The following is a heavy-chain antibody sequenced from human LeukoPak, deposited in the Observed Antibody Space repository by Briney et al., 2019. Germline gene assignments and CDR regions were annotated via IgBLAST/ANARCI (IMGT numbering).Heavy chain of an antibody. CDR3: ASGYSGYDALDY. Sequence: PSETLSLTCTVSGGSISSYYWSWIRQPPGKGLEWIGYIYYSGSTNYNPSLTSRVTISVDTSKNQFSLKLSSVTAADTAVYYCASGYSGYDALDYWGQGTLVTVSS. J-gene: IGHJ4*02. D-gene: IGHD5-12*01. CDR1: GGSISSYY. CDR2: IYYSGST. V-gene: IGHV4-59*01.